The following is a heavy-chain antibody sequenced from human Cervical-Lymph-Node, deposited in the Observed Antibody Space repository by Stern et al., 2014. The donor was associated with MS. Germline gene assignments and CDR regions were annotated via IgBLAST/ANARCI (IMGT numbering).Heavy chain of an antibody. CDR3: VRERSSRGCDY. J-gene: IGHJ4*02. D-gene: IGHD5/OR15-5a*01. CDR2: ISYDGNTK. CDR1: GFTFTSYA. Sequence: VQLEESGGGVVQPGRSLRVSCATAGFTFTSYAMNWVRQAPGKGLEWVAVISYDGNTKYYADSVKGRFTISRDNSKNTLYLQMSSLRAEDTAVYYCVRERSSRGCDYWGQGSLVTVSS. V-gene: IGHV3-30-3*01.